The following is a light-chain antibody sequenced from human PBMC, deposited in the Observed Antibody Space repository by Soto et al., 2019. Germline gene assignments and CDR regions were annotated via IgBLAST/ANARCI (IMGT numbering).Light chain of an antibody. Sequence: QLTQSPSSLSASVGDRVTITCRASQGISSYLAWYQQKPGKAPKLLISAASTLQSEVPSRFSGSGSGTDFTLTISSLQPEDFATYYCQQLNDYPITFGQGTRLEIK. V-gene: IGKV1-9*01. J-gene: IGKJ5*01. CDR1: QGISSY. CDR2: AAS. CDR3: QQLNDYPIT.